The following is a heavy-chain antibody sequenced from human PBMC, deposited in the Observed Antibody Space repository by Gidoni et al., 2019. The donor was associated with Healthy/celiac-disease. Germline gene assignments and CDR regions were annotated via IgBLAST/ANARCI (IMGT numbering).Heavy chain of an antibody. CDR2: IWYDGSNK. Sequence: QVQLVESGGGVVQPGRSLRLSCAAAGFTFSSYGMHWVRQAPGKGLEWVAVIWYDGSNKYYADSVKGRFTISRDNSKNTLYLQMNSLRAEDTAVYYCARDYYYDSSGYRRGDPWGQGTLVTVSS. CDR1: GFTFSSYG. V-gene: IGHV3-33*01. CDR3: ARDYYYDSSGYRRGDP. J-gene: IGHJ5*02. D-gene: IGHD3-22*01.